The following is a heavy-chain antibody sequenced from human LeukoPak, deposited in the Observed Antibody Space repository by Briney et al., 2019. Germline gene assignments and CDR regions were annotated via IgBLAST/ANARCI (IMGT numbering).Heavy chain of an antibody. V-gene: IGHV1-18*01. J-gene: IGHJ4*02. CDR2: ISGYNGNT. D-gene: IGHD6-13*01. CDR1: GYTFTSYG. Sequence: GASVKVSCKASGYTFTSYGITWVRQAPGQGLEWTGWISGYNGNTDFAQKVQGRVTMTTDTTTSTAHMELRSLRSDDTAVYYCARDSSLAAAGSRTGFDYWGQGTLVTVSS. CDR3: ARDSSLAAAGSRTGFDY.